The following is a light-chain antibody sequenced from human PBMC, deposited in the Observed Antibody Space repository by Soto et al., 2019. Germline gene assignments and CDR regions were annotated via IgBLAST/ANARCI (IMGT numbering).Light chain of an antibody. CDR1: QSVGNNF. CDR3: HQYASSPLT. CDR2: HAS. J-gene: IGKJ4*01. V-gene: IGKV3-20*01. Sequence: EIVLTQSPGTLSLSPGERAALSCRASQSVGNNFLGWYQQKPGQSPRLLIYHASNRATGIPDRFSGAAPGTDFTLTISRLEPEDFAVYYCHQYASSPLTFGGGTKVEIK.